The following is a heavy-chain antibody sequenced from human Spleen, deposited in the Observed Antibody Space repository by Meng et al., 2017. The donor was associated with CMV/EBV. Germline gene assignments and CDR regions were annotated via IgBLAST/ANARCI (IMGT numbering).Heavy chain of an antibody. V-gene: IGHV4-30-2*01. D-gene: IGHD2-21*02. Sequence: LVTASPPALLSLAGTVASISSGGYSWSWIRQPPGKGLEWIGYIYHSGITYYNPSLNSRVTISVNRSKNQFSLKLSSVTAADTAVDYCARVVTALWGYYFDYWGQGTLVTVSS. J-gene: IGHJ4*02. CDR1: VASISSGGYS. CDR3: ARVVTALWGYYFDY. CDR2: IYHSGIT.